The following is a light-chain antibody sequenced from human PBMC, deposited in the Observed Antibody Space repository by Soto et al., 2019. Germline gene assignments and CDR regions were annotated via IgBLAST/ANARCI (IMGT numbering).Light chain of an antibody. CDR3: MQALQVPFT. CDR1: QNLLHSNGYNY. CDR2: LGS. V-gene: IGKV2-28*01. Sequence: DIVMTQSPLSLPVTPGEPASISCRSSQNLLHSNGYNYLEWYLQKPGHSPQLLIYLGSTRASGVPDRFSGSGSGTDFTLRINTVEAEDVGVYYSMQALQVPFTFGPGTKVDIK. J-gene: IGKJ3*01.